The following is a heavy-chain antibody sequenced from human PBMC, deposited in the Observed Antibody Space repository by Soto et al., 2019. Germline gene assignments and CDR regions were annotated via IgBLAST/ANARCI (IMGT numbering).Heavy chain of an antibody. CDR3: ARASIVLLPAAMVSNWFDP. V-gene: IGHV4-30-4*01. CDR1: GGSIRSGDYY. D-gene: IGHD2-2*01. Sequence: SETLSLTCTVSGGSIRSGDYYWSWIRQPPGKGLEWIGSIYYSGSTYYHPSLTSRVTISVDTSKNQFSLKLSSVTAADTAVYYCARASIVLLPAAMVSNWFDPWGQGNLVTVS. CDR2: IYYSGST. J-gene: IGHJ5*02.